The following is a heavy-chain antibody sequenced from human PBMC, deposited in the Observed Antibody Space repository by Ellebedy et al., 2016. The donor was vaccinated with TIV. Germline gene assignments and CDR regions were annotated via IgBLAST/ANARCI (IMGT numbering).Heavy chain of an antibody. CDR1: GGTFSSYA. CDR3: ARTRSGSHLDELNWFDP. J-gene: IGHJ5*02. Sequence: SVKVSCXASGGTFSSYAISWVRQAPGQGLEWMGGIIPIFGTANYAQKFQGRVTITADKSTSTAYMELSSLRSEDTAVYYCARTRSGSHLDELNWFDPWGQGTLVTVSS. CDR2: IIPIFGTA. V-gene: IGHV1-69*06. D-gene: IGHD3-10*01.